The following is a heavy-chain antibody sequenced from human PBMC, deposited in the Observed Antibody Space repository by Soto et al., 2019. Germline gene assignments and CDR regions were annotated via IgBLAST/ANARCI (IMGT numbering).Heavy chain of an antibody. CDR3: ARRYGDAVDF. V-gene: IGHV4-59*01. CDR1: GGSISSYY. J-gene: IGHJ4*02. CDR2: IYYSGST. D-gene: IGHD4-17*01. Sequence: QVQLQESGPGLVRPSETLSLTCTVSGGSISSYYWSWIRQPPGKGLEWIGYIYYSGSTNYNPSLKSRVTISVDTSKNPFSLKLSSVTAADTAVYYCARRYGDAVDFWGQGTRVTVSS.